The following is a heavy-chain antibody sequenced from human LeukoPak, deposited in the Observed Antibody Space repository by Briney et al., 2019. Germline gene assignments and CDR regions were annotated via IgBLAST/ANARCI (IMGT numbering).Heavy chain of an antibody. J-gene: IGHJ5*02. D-gene: IGHD3-10*01. V-gene: IGHV4-31*02. Sequence: NWVRQAPGKGLEWIGYIYYSGSTYYNPSLKSRVTISVDTSKNQFSLKLSSVTAADTAVYYCARILVRGVIIGEGNWFDPWGQGTLVTVSS. CDR2: IYYSGST. CDR3: ARILVRGVIIGEGNWFDP.